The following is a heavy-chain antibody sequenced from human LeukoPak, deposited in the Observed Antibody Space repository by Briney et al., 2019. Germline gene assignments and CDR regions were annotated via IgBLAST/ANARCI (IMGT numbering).Heavy chain of an antibody. CDR3: AREDYAPNAFDI. Sequence: GGSLRLSCAASGITFSSYGMSWVRQAPGKGLEWVSGINWNGGSTGYADSVKGRFTISRDNAKNSLYLQMNSLRAEDTAVYYCAREDYAPNAFDIWGQGTMVTVSS. D-gene: IGHD4-17*01. V-gene: IGHV3-20*04. CDR1: GITFSSYG. CDR2: INWNGGST. J-gene: IGHJ3*02.